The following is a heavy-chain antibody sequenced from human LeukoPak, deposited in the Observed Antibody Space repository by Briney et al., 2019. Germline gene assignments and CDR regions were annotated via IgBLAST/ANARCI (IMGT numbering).Heavy chain of an antibody. J-gene: IGHJ6*02. CDR2: IYYSGST. V-gene: IGHV4-39*01. CDR1: GGSISSSSYY. CDR3: ASERASYYYYGMDV. Sequence: PSETLSLTCTVSGGSISSSSYYWGWIRQPPGKGLEWIGSIYYSGSTHYNPSLKSRVTISVDTSKNQFSLKLSSVTAADTAVYYCASERASYYYYGMDVWGQGTTVTVSS.